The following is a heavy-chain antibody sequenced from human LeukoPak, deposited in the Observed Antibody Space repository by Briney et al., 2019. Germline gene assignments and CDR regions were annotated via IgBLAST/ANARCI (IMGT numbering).Heavy chain of an antibody. J-gene: IGHJ4*02. CDR2: ISGSGGST. CDR3: AKDGLVWFGELN. CDR1: GFSFGTFA. D-gene: IGHD3-10*01. Sequence: GGSLRLSCAASGFSFGTFAMSWVRQAPGKGLEWVSAISGSGGSTYYADSVKGRFTISRDNSKNTLYLQMNSLRAEDTAVYYCAKDGLVWFGELNWGQGTLVTVSS. V-gene: IGHV3-23*01.